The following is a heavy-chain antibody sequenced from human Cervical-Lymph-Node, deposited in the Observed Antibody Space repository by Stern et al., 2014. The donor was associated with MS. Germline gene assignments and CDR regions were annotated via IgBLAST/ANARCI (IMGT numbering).Heavy chain of an antibody. Sequence: VQLEESGADIKTPGSSVKLSCKASGGTFTSYAINWVRQAPGQGPEWMGGIIPMFGTINYAQNFQGRVTFSADESTGTAYMELSGLTPEDTAVYYCARDGRGNFFYFDLWGRGTLVTVSS. J-gene: IGHJ2*01. CDR3: ARDGRGNFFYFDL. V-gene: IGHV1-69*01. D-gene: IGHD4-23*01. CDR2: IIPMFGTI. CDR1: GGTFTSYA.